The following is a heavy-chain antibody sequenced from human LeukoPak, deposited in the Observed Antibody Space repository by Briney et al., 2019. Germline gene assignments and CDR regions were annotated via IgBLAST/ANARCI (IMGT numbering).Heavy chain of an antibody. Sequence: PSETLSLTCTVSGGSISGSSYYWGWIRQPPGKGLEWIGSIYYSGSTYYNPSLKSRVTISVDTSKNQFSLKLSSVTAADTAVYYCARGVLSRAGSFDYWGQGTLVTVSS. CDR1: GGSISGSSYY. CDR2: IYYSGST. J-gene: IGHJ4*02. V-gene: IGHV4-39*07. CDR3: ARGVLSRAGSFDY. D-gene: IGHD6-19*01.